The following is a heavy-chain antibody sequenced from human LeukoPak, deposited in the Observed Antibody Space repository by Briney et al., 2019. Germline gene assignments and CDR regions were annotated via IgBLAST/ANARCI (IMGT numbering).Heavy chain of an antibody. D-gene: IGHD6-6*01. V-gene: IGHV1-69*13. CDR3: ARVYSSSSDYYYYYMDV. CDR1: GGTFSSYA. CDR2: IIPIFGTA. J-gene: IGHJ6*03. Sequence: VASVTVSCKASGGTFSSYAISWVRQAPGQGLEWMGGIIPIFGTANYAQKFQGRVTITADESTSTAYMELSSLRSEDTAVYYCARVYSSSSDYYYYYMDVWGKGTTVTVSS.